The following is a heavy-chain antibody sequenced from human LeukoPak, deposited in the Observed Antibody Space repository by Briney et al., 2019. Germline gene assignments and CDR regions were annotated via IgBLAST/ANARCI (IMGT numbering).Heavy chain of an antibody. J-gene: IGHJ3*01. Sequence: NPSETLSLTCTVSGGSVSSSHYWGWIRQPPGKGLEWIGSIYYGGSTYYNASLRSRVTTSVDTSKNQFSLKLSSVTAADTAVYYCAKSTYYYDTFVNAFDLWGQGTVVTVSS. CDR2: IYYGGST. V-gene: IGHV4-39*07. CDR3: AKSTYYYDTFVNAFDL. D-gene: IGHD3-22*01. CDR1: GGSVSSSHY.